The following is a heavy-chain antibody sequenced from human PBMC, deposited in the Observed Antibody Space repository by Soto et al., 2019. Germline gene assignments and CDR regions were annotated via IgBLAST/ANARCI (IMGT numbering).Heavy chain of an antibody. Sequence: GSLRLSCAASGFTFSSYAMSWVRQAPGKGLEWVSAIGGSGGSTYYADSVKGRFTISRDNSKNTLFLQMNSLRAEDTAVYYCAKDPYYYDTSEMDVWGQGTTVTVSS. V-gene: IGHV3-23*01. CDR3: AKDPYYYDTSEMDV. J-gene: IGHJ6*02. D-gene: IGHD3-22*01. CDR2: IGGSGGST. CDR1: GFTFSSYA.